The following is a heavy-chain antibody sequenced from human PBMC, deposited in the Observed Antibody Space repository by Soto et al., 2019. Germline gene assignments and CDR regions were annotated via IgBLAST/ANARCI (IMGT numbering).Heavy chain of an antibody. CDR3: ARFLTPGIAAAGPFDY. CDR2: INAGNGNT. V-gene: IGHV1-3*01. CDR1: GYTFTSYA. J-gene: IGHJ4*02. Sequence: ASVKVSCKASGYTFTSYAMHWVRQAPGQRLEWMGWINAGNGNTKYSQKFQGRVTITRDTSASTAYMELSSLRSEDTAVYYCARFLTPGIAAAGPFDYWGQGTLVTVSS. D-gene: IGHD6-13*01.